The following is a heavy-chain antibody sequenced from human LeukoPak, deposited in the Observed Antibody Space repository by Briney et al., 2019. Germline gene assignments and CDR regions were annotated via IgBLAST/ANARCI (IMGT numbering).Heavy chain of an antibody. CDR3: AKDLAVATVIRGGY. CDR1: GFTFSSYA. CDR2: ISGSGGST. Sequence: LPGGSLRLSCAASGFTFSSYAMSWVRQAPGKGLEWVSSISGSGGSTYYADSVKGRFTISRDNSKNTLYLQMNSLRAEDTAVYYCAKDLAVATVIRGGYWGQGTLVTVSS. J-gene: IGHJ4*02. D-gene: IGHD4-17*01. V-gene: IGHV3-23*01.